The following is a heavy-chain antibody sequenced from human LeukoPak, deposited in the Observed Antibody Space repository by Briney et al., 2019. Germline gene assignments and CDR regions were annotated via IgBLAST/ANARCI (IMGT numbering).Heavy chain of an antibody. Sequence: SVKVSCKASGGTFSSYAVSWVRQAPGQGLEWMGGIIPIFGTANYAQKFQGRVTITTDESTSTAYMELSSLRSEDTAVYYCARTYYYDSSGYYYEYNWFDPWGQGTLVTVSS. CDR3: ARTYYYDSSGYYYEYNWFDP. CDR1: GGTFSSYA. D-gene: IGHD3-22*01. CDR2: IIPIFGTA. J-gene: IGHJ5*02. V-gene: IGHV1-69*05.